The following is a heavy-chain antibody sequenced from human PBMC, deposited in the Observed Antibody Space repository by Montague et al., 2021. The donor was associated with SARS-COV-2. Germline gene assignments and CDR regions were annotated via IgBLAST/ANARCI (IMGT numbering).Heavy chain of an antibody. CDR2: IIGSGRDT. CDR3: AKGVILSGWRSYFDY. Sequence: SLRLSCAASGFIFSNYAMSWVRQAPGKGLEWVSVIIGSGRDTYYADSVKGRFAISRDNFKNTLYLQINNLRAEDTATYYCAKGVILSGWRSYFDYWGQGTLVTVSS. J-gene: IGHJ4*02. D-gene: IGHD6-19*01. CDR1: GFIFSNYA. V-gene: IGHV3-23*01.